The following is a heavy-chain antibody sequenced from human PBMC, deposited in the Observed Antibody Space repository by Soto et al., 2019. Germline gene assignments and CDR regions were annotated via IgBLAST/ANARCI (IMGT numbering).Heavy chain of an antibody. V-gene: IGHV1-69*06. Sequence: QVQLVQSGAEVKMPGSSVQVSCKGSGGTFVSYAISWVRHAPGQGLEWVGGIIPLFGTSTSAQKFQDRVTITADRSTSTAYLELRSLRSEDTAVYYCARDRPSQDWYFDLWGRGTLVTVSS. J-gene: IGHJ2*01. CDR1: GGTFVSYA. CDR3: ARDRPSQDWYFDL. CDR2: IIPLFGTS.